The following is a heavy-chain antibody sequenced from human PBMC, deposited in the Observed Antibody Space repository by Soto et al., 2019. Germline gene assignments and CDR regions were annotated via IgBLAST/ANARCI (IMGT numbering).Heavy chain of an antibody. CDR3: ANSQLMTDNWFDP. CDR2: ISYDGSNK. V-gene: IGHV3-30*18. D-gene: IGHD1-1*01. Sequence: GGSLRLSCAASGFTFSSYGMHWVRQAPGKGLEWVAVISYDGSNKYYADSVKGRFTISRDNSKNTLYLQMNSLRAEDTAVYYCANSQLMTDNWFDPWGQGTLVTVSS. CDR1: GFTFSSYG. J-gene: IGHJ5*02.